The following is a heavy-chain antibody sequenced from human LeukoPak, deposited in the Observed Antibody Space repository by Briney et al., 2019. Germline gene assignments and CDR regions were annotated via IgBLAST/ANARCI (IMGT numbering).Heavy chain of an antibody. CDR1: GYSISSGYY. D-gene: IGHD6-19*01. V-gene: IGHV4-38-2*02. J-gene: IGHJ4*02. CDR3: ARPLPYSSGLSAGD. CDR2: IYHSGST. Sequence: SETLSLTCTVSGYSISSGYYWGWIRQPPGKGLEWIGSIYHSGSTYYNPSLKSRVTISVDTSKNQFSLKLSSVTAADTAVYYCARPLPYSSGLSAGDWGQGTLVTVSS.